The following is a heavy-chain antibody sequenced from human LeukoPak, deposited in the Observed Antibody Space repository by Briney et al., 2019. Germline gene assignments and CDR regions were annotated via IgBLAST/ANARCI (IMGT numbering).Heavy chain of an antibody. J-gene: IGHJ4*02. D-gene: IGHD5-18*01. CDR2: IIPIFGTA. CDR3: ARYLGYSYGFRGGDYFDY. Sequence: SVKVSCKASGGSFSSYAISWVRQAPGQGLEWMGRIIPIFGTANYAQKFQGRVTITTDESTSTAYMELSSLRSEDTAVYYCARYLGYSYGFRGGDYFDYWGQGTLVTVSS. CDR1: GGSFSSYA. V-gene: IGHV1-69*05.